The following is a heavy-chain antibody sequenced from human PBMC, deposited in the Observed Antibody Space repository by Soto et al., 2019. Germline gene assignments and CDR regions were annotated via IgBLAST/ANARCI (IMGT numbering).Heavy chain of an antibody. J-gene: IGHJ5*02. Sequence: WSLRLSCAASGFMFSAYTMSWVRQAPGKGLEWLSSISDDSSHIDYADSLRGRFTVSRDNARKSLYLQMDSLGVEDTGVYYCATPYYYNHWGPGTLVTVSS. CDR1: GFMFSAYT. V-gene: IGHV3-21*01. D-gene: IGHD3-22*01. CDR3: ATPYYYNH. CDR2: ISDDSSHI.